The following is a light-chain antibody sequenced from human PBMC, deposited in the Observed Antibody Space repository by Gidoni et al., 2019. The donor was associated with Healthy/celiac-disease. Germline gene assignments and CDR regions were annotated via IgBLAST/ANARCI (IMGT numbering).Light chain of an antibody. V-gene: IGKV3-20*01. Sequence: EIVLTQSPGTLSLSPGERATLSCRASQSVSSSYLAWYQQTPVQAPRLLIYGASSRATGSPDRFSGSGSGTDFTLTISRLEPEEFAVDYCQQYGSSSLTVGGGTKVEIK. CDR3: QQYGSSSLT. CDR1: QSVSSSY. J-gene: IGKJ4*01. CDR2: GAS.